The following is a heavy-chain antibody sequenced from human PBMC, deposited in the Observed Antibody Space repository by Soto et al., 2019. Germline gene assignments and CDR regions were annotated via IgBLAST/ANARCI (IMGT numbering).Heavy chain of an antibody. V-gene: IGHV4-59*01. CDR1: GGSISSYY. CDR3: ARAVGTYSSGWYAY. J-gene: IGHJ4*02. Sequence: SETLSLTCTVSGGSISSYYWSWIRQPPGKGLEWIGYIYYSGSTNYNPSLKSRVTISVDTSKNQFSLKLSSVTAADTAVYYCARAVGTYSSGWYAYWGQGTLVTVSS. D-gene: IGHD6-19*01. CDR2: IYYSGST.